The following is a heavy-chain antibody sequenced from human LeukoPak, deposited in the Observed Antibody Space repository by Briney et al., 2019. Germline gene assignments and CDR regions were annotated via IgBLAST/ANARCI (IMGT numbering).Heavy chain of an antibody. V-gene: IGHV3-7*01. Sequence: GGSLRLSCAASGFTFSSYWMSWVRQAPGKGLEWVANIKEDESEKYYVDSVKGRFTISRDNAKNSLYLQMNSLRAEDTAIYYCANEGGGAFDIWGQGTMVTVSS. CDR3: ANEGGGAFDI. CDR2: IKEDESEK. CDR1: GFTFSSYW. J-gene: IGHJ3*02.